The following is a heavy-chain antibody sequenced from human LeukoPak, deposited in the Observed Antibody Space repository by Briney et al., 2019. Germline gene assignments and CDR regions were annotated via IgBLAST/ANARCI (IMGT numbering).Heavy chain of an antibody. D-gene: IGHD1-20*01. J-gene: IGHJ3*02. Sequence: ASVKVSCKASGYTFTGYYMHWVRQAPGQGLEWMGRINPNSGGTNYAQKFQGRVTMTRDTSISTAYMELSRLRSDDTAVYYCARGGITGTTRGPTRLNDAFDIWGQGTMVTVSS. CDR3: ARGGITGTTRGPTRLNDAFDI. CDR2: INPNSGGT. CDR1: GYTFTGYY. V-gene: IGHV1-2*06.